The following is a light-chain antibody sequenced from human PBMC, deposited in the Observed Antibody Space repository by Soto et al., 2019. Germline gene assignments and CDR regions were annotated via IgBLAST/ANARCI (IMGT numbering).Light chain of an antibody. CDR1: QSVVTSY. J-gene: IGKJ1*01. CDR2: GAL. CDR3: QYYDDSMWT. V-gene: IGKV3-20*01. Sequence: EIVLTQSPCTLSLAPGEGSTLSCGASQSVVTSYLAWYQQKYGQSPRLLIYGALYRAPGIPDRFSGSGSGTDFTLSISRLEPEDFAVYYCQYYDDSMWTLGQGTKVDI.